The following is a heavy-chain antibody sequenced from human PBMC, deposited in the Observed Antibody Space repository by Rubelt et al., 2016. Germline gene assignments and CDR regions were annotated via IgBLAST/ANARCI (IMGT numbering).Heavy chain of an antibody. CDR1: ELTSLTPSGFW. J-gene: IGHJ4*02. Sequence: DSRGGLVQPGGSLRLSCAASELTSLTPSGFWMHWVRQAPGMGLVWVARINSDGSSSSYADYVKGRFTISRDNAKNSLNLQMNSLRAEDTAVYSCTRGYSSSSGRALDSWGQGTLVIVSS. CDR2: INSDGSSS. CDR3: TRGYSSSSGRALDS. D-gene: IGHD6-6*01. V-gene: IGHV3-74*02.